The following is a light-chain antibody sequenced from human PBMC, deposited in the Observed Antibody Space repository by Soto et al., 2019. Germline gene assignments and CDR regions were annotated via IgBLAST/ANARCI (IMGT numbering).Light chain of an antibody. CDR3: CSYAGSYTYV. Sequence: QSALPQPRSVSGSPGQSVTISCSDVGGYNYVSWYQQHPGKAPKLIIYDVNKRASGVPDRFSGSQSGNTASLTISGLQAEDEADYHCCSYAGSYTYVFGTGTKLTVL. V-gene: IGLV2-11*01. CDR1: DVGGYNY. CDR2: DVN. J-gene: IGLJ1*01.